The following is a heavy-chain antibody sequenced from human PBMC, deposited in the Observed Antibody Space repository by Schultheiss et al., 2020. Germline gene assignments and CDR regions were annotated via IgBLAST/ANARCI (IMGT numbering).Heavy chain of an antibody. CDR2: IKSGGST. D-gene: IGHD2-2*01. J-gene: IGHJ4*02. CDR3: AREDYCSSTSCGFDY. Sequence: GGSLRLSCAASGFTFSSYEMNWVRQAPGKGLEWVAVIKSGGSTYYADSVKGRFTISRDNSKNTLYLQMNSLRAEDTAVYYCAREDYCSSTSCGFDYWGQGTLVTVSS. V-gene: IGHV3-66*01. CDR1: GFTFSSYE.